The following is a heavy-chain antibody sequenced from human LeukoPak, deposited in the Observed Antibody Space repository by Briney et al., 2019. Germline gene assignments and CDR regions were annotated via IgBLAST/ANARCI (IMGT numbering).Heavy chain of an antibody. CDR1: GFTFNIFG. J-gene: IGHJ4*02. CDR3: VKESAADATFHFDS. Sequence: GSSLTLSCAASGFTFNIFGMHWVRQVPRNGLEWVAVLWSDGKTAHYADSVKGRFTISRDSSENTLYLQMNSLRSEDTAVYYCVKESAADATFHFDSWGQGTLVTVSS. D-gene: IGHD6-13*01. V-gene: IGHV3-33*06. CDR2: LWSDGKTA.